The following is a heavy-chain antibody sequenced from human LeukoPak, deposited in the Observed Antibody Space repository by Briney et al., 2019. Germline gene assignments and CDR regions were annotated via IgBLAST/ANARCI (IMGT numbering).Heavy chain of an antibody. D-gene: IGHD5-24*01. J-gene: IGHJ4*02. Sequence: ASVKVSCKASGYTFTGYDMHWVRQAPGQRLEWVRWINPNSGGTHYAQKFQGRVTMTRDTSISTAYMEVSRLGSDDTAVYYCTLYNHWGQGTLVTVSS. CDR1: GYTFTGYD. CDR2: INPNSGGT. CDR3: TLYNH. V-gene: IGHV1-2*02.